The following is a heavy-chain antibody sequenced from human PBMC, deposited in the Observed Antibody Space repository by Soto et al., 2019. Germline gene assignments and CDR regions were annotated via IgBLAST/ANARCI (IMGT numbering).Heavy chain of an antibody. CDR3: AHRQLLDCYGSGGDWFDP. CDR1: GFSLSTSGVG. CDR2: IYWDDDK. V-gene: IGHV2-5*02. J-gene: IGHJ5*02. Sequence: QITLKESGPTLVKPTQTLTLTCTFSGFSLSTSGVGVGWIRQPPGKALEWLALIYWDDDKRYSPSLKSRLTITKDTSKNQVVLTMTNMDPVDTATYYCAHRQLLDCYGSGGDWFDPWGQGTLVTVSS. D-gene: IGHD3-10*01.